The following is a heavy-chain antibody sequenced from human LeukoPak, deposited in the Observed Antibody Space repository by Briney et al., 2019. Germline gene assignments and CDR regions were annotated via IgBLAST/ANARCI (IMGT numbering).Heavy chain of an antibody. CDR2: INHSGST. D-gene: IGHD2-21*02. V-gene: IGHV4-34*01. CDR3: ARDLNCGGDCYYFDY. Sequence: SETLSLTCAVYGGSFSGYYWSWIRQPPGKGLEWIGEINHSGSTNYNPSLKSRVTISVDTSKNQFSLKLSSVTAADTAVYYCARDLNCGGDCYYFDYWGQGTLVTVSS. J-gene: IGHJ4*02. CDR1: GGSFSGYY.